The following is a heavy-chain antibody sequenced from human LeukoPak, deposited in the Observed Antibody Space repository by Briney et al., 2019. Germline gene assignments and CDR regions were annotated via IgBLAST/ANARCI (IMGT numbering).Heavy chain of an antibody. CDR1: RFTFSSYT. CDR3: ASMPSTEIYYFYYMDV. CDR2: ISANAVST. D-gene: IGHD2-2*01. Sequence: LTGGSLRLSCADFRFTFSSYTMNWVRQAPGKGLEWVSGISANAVSTYYADSVKGRFTISRDNSKNTLYLHMDRLGTEDTAVYYCASMPSTEIYYFYYMDVWGKGTTVTVSS. V-gene: IGHV3-23*01. J-gene: IGHJ6*03.